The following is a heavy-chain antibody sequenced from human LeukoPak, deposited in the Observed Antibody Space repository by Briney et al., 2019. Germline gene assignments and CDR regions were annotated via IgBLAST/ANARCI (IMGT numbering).Heavy chain of an antibody. J-gene: IGHJ6*02. D-gene: IGHD3-10*01. V-gene: IGHV3-66*01. CDR1: GFTVSSNY. Sequence: GGSLRLSCAASGFTVSSNYMSWVRQAPGKGLEWVSVIYSGGSTYYADSVKGRFTISRDNSKNTLYLQMNSLRAEDTAVYYCARGRRGSGSYYPVRYYYYGMDVWGQGPRSPSP. CDR2: IYSGGST. CDR3: ARGRRGSGSYYPVRYYYYGMDV.